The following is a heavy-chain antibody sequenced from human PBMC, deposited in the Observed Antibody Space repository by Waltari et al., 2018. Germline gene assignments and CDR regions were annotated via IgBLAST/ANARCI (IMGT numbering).Heavy chain of an antibody. V-gene: IGHV4-59*01. CDR3: ARQDARLLGATGDAFDI. D-gene: IGHD1-26*01. J-gene: IGHJ3*02. CDR2: SYYSGST. CDR1: VGSISSYY. Sequence: QVQLQESGPGLVKPSETLSITCTVSVGSISSYYWSCIRQPPGKRLGWFRYSYYSGSTNYNPSFKSRVTISVDTSKNQCSLKLSSVTAADKAVYYCARQDARLLGATGDAFDIWGQGTMVTVSS.